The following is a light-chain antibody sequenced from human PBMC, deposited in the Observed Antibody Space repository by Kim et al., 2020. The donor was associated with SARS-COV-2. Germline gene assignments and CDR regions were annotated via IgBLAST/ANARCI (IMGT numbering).Light chain of an antibody. J-gene: IGLJ2*01. CDR3: QVWDSDSDHWV. Sequence: TRRMAWITSGGDRIGSRSVRWYQQEPGQAPMLVVYNDSHRPSGIPERFSGSNFGDTATLTISRVAAGDEADYYCQVWDSDSDHWVFGGGTQLTVL. CDR2: NDS. CDR1: RIGSRS. V-gene: IGLV3-21*03.